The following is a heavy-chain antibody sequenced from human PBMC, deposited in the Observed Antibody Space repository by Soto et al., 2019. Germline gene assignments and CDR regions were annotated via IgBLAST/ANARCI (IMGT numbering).Heavy chain of an antibody. CDR3: ARERNYYGSGSYYPYYYGMDG. CDR2: INHSGST. V-gene: IGHV4-34*01. CDR1: GGSFSGDY. Sequence: SETLSLTCAVYGGSFSGDYWSWIRQPPGKGLEWIGEINHSGSTSYNPSLKSRVTISVDTSKNQFSLKLSSVTAADTAVYYCARERNYYGSGSYYPYYYGMDGWGQGTTVTVSS. J-gene: IGHJ6*02. D-gene: IGHD3-10*01.